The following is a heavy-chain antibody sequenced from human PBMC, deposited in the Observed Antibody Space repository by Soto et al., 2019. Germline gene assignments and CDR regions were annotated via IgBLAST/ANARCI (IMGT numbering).Heavy chain of an antibody. CDR3: ARGRSYGFPFAY. V-gene: IGHV1-8*01. CDR1: GYTFTSYD. CDR2: MNPNSGNT. J-gene: IGHJ4*02. D-gene: IGHD5-18*01. Sequence: ASVKVSCKAAGYTFTSYDINWVLQATGQGLEWMGWMNPNSGNTGYAQKFKGRVTMTRNTSISTAYMELSSLRPDDTAVYYCARGRSYGFPFAYRGQGTPVTVSS.